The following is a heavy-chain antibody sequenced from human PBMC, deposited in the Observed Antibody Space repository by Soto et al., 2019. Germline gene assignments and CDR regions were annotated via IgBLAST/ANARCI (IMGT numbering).Heavy chain of an antibody. J-gene: IGHJ6*02. V-gene: IGHV4-34*01. CDR2: INHSGST. CDR1: GGSFSGYY. Sequence: QVQLQQWGAGLLKPSETLSLTCAVYGGSFSGYYWSWIRQPPGKGLEWIGEINHSGSTNYNPSLKRRVTISVDTSKNQFSLKLSSVTAADTAVYYCARGYATTRYYYYYGMDVWGQGTTVTVSS. D-gene: IGHD2-2*01. CDR3: ARGYATTRYYYYYGMDV.